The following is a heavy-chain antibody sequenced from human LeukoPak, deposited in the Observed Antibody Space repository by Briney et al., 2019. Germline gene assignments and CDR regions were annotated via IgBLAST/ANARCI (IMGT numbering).Heavy chain of an antibody. D-gene: IGHD4-11*01. V-gene: IGHV3-23*01. J-gene: IGHJ4*02. CDR3: TGHHQAYSRTY. Sequence: GGTLRLSCAASGFTFSSYGMSWVRQAPGKGLEWVSAISGSGGSTYYADSVKGRFTISRDNSKNTLYLQMSSLRAEDTAVYYCTGHHQAYSRTYWGQGTLVTVSS. CDR2: ISGSGGST. CDR1: GFTFSSYG.